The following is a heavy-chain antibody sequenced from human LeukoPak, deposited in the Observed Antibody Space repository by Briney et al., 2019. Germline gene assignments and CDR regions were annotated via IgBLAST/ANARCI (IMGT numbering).Heavy chain of an antibody. V-gene: IGHV1-3*01. CDR1: GYTFTSYA. D-gene: IGHD3-22*01. J-gene: IGHJ4*02. CDR3: ARSVHRSSGSSYLFGY. CDR2: INAGNGNT. Sequence: ASVKVSCKASGYTFTSYAMHWVRQAPGQRLEWMGWINAGNGNTKYSQKFQGRVTITRDTSASTAYMELSSLRSEDTAVYYCARSVHRSSGSSYLFGYWGQGTLVTVSS.